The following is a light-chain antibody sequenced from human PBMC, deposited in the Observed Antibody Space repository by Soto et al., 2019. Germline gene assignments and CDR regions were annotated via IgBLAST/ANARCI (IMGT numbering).Light chain of an antibody. CDR3: QQYKSYSPYT. CDR1: QSVSSN. J-gene: IGKJ2*01. CDR2: GAS. Sequence: EIEMTQSPATLSVSPGERATLSCRASQSVSSNLAWYQQKPGQTPRLLVYGASTRATGVPVRFSGSGSGTEFNLTISNLQPDDFATYYCQQYKSYSPYTFGQGTKVEIK. V-gene: IGKV3-15*01.